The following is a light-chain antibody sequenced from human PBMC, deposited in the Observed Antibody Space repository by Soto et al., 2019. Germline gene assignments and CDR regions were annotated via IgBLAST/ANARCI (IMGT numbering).Light chain of an antibody. J-gene: IGLJ2*01. CDR1: SSDIGAGYA. Sequence: QSVLTQPPSASGTPGQRVTISCSGSSSDIGAGYAVHWYRQLPGAAPKLLIYGNSNRPSGVPDRFSGSQSGTSASLAITGLQAEDEADYYCQSYDTSLTVLIGGGTKVTVL. CDR2: GNS. CDR3: QSYDTSLTVL. V-gene: IGLV1-40*01.